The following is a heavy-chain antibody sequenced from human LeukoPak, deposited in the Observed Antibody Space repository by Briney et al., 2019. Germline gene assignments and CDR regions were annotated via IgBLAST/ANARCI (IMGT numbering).Heavy chain of an antibody. CDR3: ARDPALLSSGWYFDL. V-gene: IGHV4-59*01. CDR2: IYYSGST. D-gene: IGHD2-15*01. Sequence: PSETLSLTCTVSGDSLISNYWSWIRQPPGKGLEWIGYIYYSGSTNYNPSLKSRVTISVDTSKNQFSLKLSSVTAADTAVYYCARDPALLSSGWYFDLWGRGTLVTVSS. CDR1: GDSLISNY. J-gene: IGHJ2*01.